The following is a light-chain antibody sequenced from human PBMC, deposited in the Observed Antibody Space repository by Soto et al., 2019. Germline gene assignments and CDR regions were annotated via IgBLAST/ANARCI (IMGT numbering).Light chain of an antibody. CDR1: NIGGKI. CDR2: DDS. J-gene: IGLJ1*01. V-gene: IGLV3-21*02. CDR3: QVWDASSDHFV. Sequence: SYELTQAPSVSVAPVQTARITCGGDNIGGKIVNWYQQRPGQTPMLVVYDDSARPSGIPERFSGSNSGNAATLTISRVEAGDEADYYCQVWDASSDHFVFGAGTKLTVL.